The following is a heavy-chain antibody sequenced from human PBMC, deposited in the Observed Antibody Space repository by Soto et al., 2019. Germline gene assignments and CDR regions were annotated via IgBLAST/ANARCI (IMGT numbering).Heavy chain of an antibody. J-gene: IGHJ2*01. CDR3: ASKVLGSTGRPALWYFEL. V-gene: IGHV3-23*01. Sequence: EVQLLDSGGGLVQPGGSLRLSCAASGFTFIGYALTWVRQAPGKGLEWVSAISGGGDATFYADSVKGRFTISRDNSKNSLYLQMNPLRAEDTAVSYRASKVLGSTGRPALWYFELWRRGTLVTVSS. CDR2: ISGGGDAT. CDR1: GFTFIGYA. D-gene: IGHD3-16*01.